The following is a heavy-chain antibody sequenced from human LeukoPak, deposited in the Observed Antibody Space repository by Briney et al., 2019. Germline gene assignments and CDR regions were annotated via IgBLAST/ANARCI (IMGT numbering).Heavy chain of an antibody. J-gene: IGHJ4*02. CDR1: GGTFSSYA. CDR3: AMCPHADTAMAFDY. D-gene: IGHD5-18*01. V-gene: IGHV1-69*13. CDR2: IIPIFGTA. Sequence: ASVKVSCKASGGTFSSYAISWVRQAPGQGLGWMGGIIPIFGTANYAQKFQGRVTITADESTSTAYMELSSLRSEDTAVYYCAMCPHADTAMAFDYWGQGTLVTVSS.